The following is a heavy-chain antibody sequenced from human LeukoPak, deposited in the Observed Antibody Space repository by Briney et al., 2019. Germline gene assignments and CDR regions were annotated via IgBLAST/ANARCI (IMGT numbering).Heavy chain of an antibody. J-gene: IGHJ6*03. CDR2: ISSSGSII. Sequence: GGSLRLSCAASGFTFSDSYMSWIRQAPGKGLEWVSYISSSGSIIYYTDSVKGRFTISRDNAKNSLYLQMNSLRAEDTAVYYCARTPFNIVVVPAAIEVQSNFYMDVWGKGTMVTISS. V-gene: IGHV3-11*01. CDR1: GFTFSDSY. D-gene: IGHD2-2*01. CDR3: ARTPFNIVVVPAAIEVQSNFYMDV.